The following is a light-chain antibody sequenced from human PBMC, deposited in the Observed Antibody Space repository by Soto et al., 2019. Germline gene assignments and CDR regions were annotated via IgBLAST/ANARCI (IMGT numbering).Light chain of an antibody. CDR2: DVS. Sequence: QSALTQPASVSGSPGQSITISCTGTSSDVGGYNHVSWYQQHPGKAPKLMIFDVSNRPSGVSNRFSGSKSGNTASLTISGLQAEDEADYYCSSSTSSRSYVFGTGTKVT. CDR1: SSDVGGYNH. CDR3: SSSTSSRSYV. J-gene: IGLJ1*01. V-gene: IGLV2-14*01.